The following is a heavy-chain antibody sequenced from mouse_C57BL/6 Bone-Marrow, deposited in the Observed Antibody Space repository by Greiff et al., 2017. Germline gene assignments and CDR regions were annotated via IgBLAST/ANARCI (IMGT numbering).Heavy chain of an antibody. J-gene: IGHJ2*01. CDR2: ISSGGSYT. CDR3: ARPLIYYDYDEGYYFDY. CDR1: GFTFSSYG. D-gene: IGHD2-4*01. Sequence: EVQLVESGGDLVKPGGSLKLSCAASGFTFSSYGMSWVRQTPDKRLEWVATISSGGSYTYYPDSVKGRFTISRDNAKNTLYLQMSSLKSEDTAMYYCARPLIYYDYDEGYYFDYWGQGTTLTVSS. V-gene: IGHV5-6*01.